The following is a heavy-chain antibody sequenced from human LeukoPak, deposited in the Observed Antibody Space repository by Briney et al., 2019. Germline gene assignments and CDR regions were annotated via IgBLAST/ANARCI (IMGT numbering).Heavy chain of an antibody. D-gene: IGHD3-3*01. J-gene: IGHJ4*02. CDR3: ARLGGVYDFWSGQREAY. CDR1: GGTFSSYA. Sequence: ASVKVSCKASGGTFSSYAISWVRQAPGQGLEWMGGIIPIFGTANYAQKFQGRVTITADESTSTAYMELSSLRSEDTAVYYCARLGGVYDFWSGQREAYWGQGTLVTVSS. CDR2: IIPIFGTA. V-gene: IGHV1-69*13.